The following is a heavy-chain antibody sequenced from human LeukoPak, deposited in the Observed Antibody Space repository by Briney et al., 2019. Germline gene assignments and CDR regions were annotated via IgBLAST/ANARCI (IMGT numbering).Heavy chain of an antibody. J-gene: IGHJ4*02. Sequence: ASVKVSCNASGYTFTSYGISWVRQAPGQRLEWMGWNNIGNGNTKYSQRFQGRVTFVRDTSATTAYMELSSLTSEDTAVYYCARRQGRYFDYWGQGTLVTVSS. CDR2: NNIGNGNT. CDR1: GYTFTSYG. V-gene: IGHV1-3*04. CDR3: ARRQGRYFDY.